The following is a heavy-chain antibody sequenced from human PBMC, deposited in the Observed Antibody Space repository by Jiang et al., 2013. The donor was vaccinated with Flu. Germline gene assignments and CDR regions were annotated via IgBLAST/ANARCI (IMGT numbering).Heavy chain of an antibody. D-gene: IGHD4-11*01. CDR2: IYYSGST. CDR1: GGSISSGDYY. V-gene: IGHV4-30-4*01. CDR3: ARDRLPFRKKPDYYYYGMDV. J-gene: IGHJ6*02. Sequence: PGLVKPSQTLSLTCTVSGGSISSGDYYWSWTRQPPGKGLEWIGYIYYSGSTYYNPSLKSRVTISVDTSKNQFSLKLSSVTAADTAVYYCARDRLPFRKKPDYYYYGMDVWGQGTTVTVSS.